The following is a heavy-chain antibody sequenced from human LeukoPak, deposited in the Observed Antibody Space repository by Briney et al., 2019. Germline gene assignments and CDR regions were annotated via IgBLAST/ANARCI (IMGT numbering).Heavy chain of an antibody. D-gene: IGHD5-18*01. Sequence: GGSLRLSCAASGFTFSSYGMHWVRQAQGKGLEWVAVISYDGSNKYYADSVKGRFTISRDNSKNTLYLQMNSLRAEDTAVYYCAKDSTGYSYGPEDYWGQGTLVTVSS. CDR3: AKDSTGYSYGPEDY. J-gene: IGHJ4*02. CDR1: GFTFSSYG. V-gene: IGHV3-30*18. CDR2: ISYDGSNK.